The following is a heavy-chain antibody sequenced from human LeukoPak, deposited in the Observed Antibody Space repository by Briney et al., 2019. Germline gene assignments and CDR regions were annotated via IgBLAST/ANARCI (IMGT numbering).Heavy chain of an antibody. CDR1: GGSISSYY. Sequence: SETLSLTCTVSGGSISSYYWSWIRQPPGKGLEWIGYIYHSGSTNYNPSLKSRVTISVDTSKNQFSLKLSSVTAADTAVYYCARLEPPAYYGDYDGYYYGMDVWGQGTTVTVSS. V-gene: IGHV4-59*08. J-gene: IGHJ6*02. D-gene: IGHD4-17*01. CDR3: ARLEPPAYYGDYDGYYYGMDV. CDR2: IYHSGST.